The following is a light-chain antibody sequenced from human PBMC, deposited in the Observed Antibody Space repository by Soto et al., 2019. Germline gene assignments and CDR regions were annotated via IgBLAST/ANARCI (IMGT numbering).Light chain of an antibody. V-gene: IGLV2-8*01. J-gene: IGLJ1*01. CDR1: SSDLGGLNY. Sequence: QSVLTQPASVSGSPGQSITIPCSGRSSDLGGLNYVSWYQQHPGKVPKLIIYEVNKRPSGVPDRFSGSKSGNTASLTVSGLQAEDEADYYCSSYAGSSNVFGTGTKLTVL. CDR2: EVN. CDR3: SSYAGSSNV.